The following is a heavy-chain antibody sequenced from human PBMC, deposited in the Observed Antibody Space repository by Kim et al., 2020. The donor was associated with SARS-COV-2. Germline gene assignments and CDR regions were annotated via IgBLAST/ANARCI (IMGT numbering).Heavy chain of an antibody. J-gene: IGHJ6*02. V-gene: IGHV3-11*06. Sequence: FTISRDNAKNSLYLQMNSLRAEDTAVYYCARVPGGSYFRSTGDYYGMDVWGQGTTVTVSS. D-gene: IGHD1-26*01. CDR3: ARVPGGSYFRSTGDYYGMDV.